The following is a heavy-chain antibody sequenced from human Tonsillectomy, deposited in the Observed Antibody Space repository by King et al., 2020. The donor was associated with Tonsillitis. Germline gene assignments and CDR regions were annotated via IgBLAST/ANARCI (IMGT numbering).Heavy chain of an antibody. Sequence: QLVQSGAEVKKPGASVKVSCKASGYTFTGYYMHWVRQAPGQGLEWMGWINPNRGGTNYAQKFQGWVTMTRDTSISTAYMELSRLRSEDTAVYYCTRGAPFILWFWKPYFWGGYFDYWGQGTLATVSS. J-gene: IGHJ4*02. CDR1: GYTFTGYY. V-gene: IGHV1-2*04. CDR3: TRGAPFILWFWKPYFWGGYFDY. CDR2: INPNRGGT. D-gene: IGHD3-10*01.